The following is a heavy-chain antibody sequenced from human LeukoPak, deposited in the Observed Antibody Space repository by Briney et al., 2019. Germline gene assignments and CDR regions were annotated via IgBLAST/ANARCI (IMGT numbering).Heavy chain of an antibody. Sequence: GGSLRLSCAASGFTFSTYSMNWVRQAPGKGLEWVSYISSSTSTIYYADSVKGRFTISRDNAKNSLYPQMNSLRAEDMAVYYCARDLCSSDSCSIDYWGQGTLVTVSS. CDR2: ISSSTSTI. D-gene: IGHD2-15*01. CDR3: ARDLCSSDSCSIDY. CDR1: GFTFSTYS. V-gene: IGHV3-48*01. J-gene: IGHJ4*02.